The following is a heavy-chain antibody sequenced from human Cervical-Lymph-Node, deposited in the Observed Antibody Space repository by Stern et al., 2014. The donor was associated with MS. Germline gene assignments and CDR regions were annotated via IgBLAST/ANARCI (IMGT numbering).Heavy chain of an antibody. V-gene: IGHV4-31*03. J-gene: IGHJ4*02. D-gene: IGHD1-1*01. CDR2: IFHSGNT. Sequence: QLQLQESGPGLVKPSQTLSLTCIVSGDYINGGGYYWNWIRQHPGKGLEWIGYIFHSGNTYFNPSLKSRVTISVDTSKNQFSLRLSFVTAADTAVYYCARTLYGTNNFDYWGQGTLVTVSS. CDR1: GDYINGGGYY. CDR3: ARTLYGTNNFDY.